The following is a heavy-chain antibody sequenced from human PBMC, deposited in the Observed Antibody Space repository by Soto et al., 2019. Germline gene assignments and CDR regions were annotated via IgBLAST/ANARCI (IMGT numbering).Heavy chain of an antibody. CDR2: IIGSGGTT. Sequence: GGSLRLSCAASGFTFSNFAMSWVRQAPGKGLEWVSGIIGSGGTTYYADSVKGRFTISRDKSKATLYLQMNSLRAEDTAIYYCARDGGYSFGPGNYHGMDVWGQGTTVTVSS. D-gene: IGHD5-18*01. V-gene: IGHV3-23*01. CDR3: ARDGGYSFGPGNYHGMDV. J-gene: IGHJ6*02. CDR1: GFTFSNFA.